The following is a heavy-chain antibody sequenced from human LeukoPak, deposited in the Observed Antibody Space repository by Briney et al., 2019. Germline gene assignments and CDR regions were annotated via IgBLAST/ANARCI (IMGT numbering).Heavy chain of an antibody. V-gene: IGHV1-69*05. CDR2: IIPIFGTA. CDR1: GGTFSSYA. CDR3: ARASLGYYDSSGYPAEYFQH. D-gene: IGHD3-22*01. Sequence: SVKVSCKASGGTFSSYAISWVRQAPGQGLEWMGGIIPIFGTANYAQKFQDRVTITTDKSTSTAYMELSSLRSEDSAVYYCARASLGYYDSSGYPAEYFQHWGQGTLVTVSS. J-gene: IGHJ1*01.